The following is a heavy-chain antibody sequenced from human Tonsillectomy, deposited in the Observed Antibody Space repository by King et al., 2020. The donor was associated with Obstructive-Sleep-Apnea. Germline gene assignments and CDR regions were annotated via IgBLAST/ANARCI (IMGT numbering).Heavy chain of an antibody. CDR1: GGTFSSYA. J-gene: IGHJ4*02. Sequence: VQLVESGAEVKKPGSSVKVSCKASGGTFSSYAISWVRQAPGQGLEWMGRIIPILGIANYAQKFQGRVTITADKSTSTAYMELSSLRSEDTAVYYCARGAVDDYGDYAHIDYWGQGTLVTVSS. D-gene: IGHD4-17*01. CDR3: ARGAVDDYGDYAHIDY. V-gene: IGHV1-69*09. CDR2: IIPILGIA.